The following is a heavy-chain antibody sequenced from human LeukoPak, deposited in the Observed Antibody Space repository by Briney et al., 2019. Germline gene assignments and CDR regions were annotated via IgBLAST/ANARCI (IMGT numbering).Heavy chain of an antibody. D-gene: IGHD3-10*01. CDR2: ISSSGSTI. CDR1: GFTFSDYY. J-gene: IGHJ4*02. V-gene: IGHV3-11*04. Sequence: GGSLRLSCAASGFTFSDYYMSWIRQAPGKGLEWVSYISSSGSTIYYADSVKGRFTISRDNAKNLLYLQMNSLRAEDTAVYYCARTRLLWFGESKTYFDYWGQGTLVTVSS. CDR3: ARTRLLWFGESKTYFDY.